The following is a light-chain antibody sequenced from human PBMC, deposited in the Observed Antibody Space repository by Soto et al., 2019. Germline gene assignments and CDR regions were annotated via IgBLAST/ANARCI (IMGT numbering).Light chain of an antibody. CDR2: AAS. CDR1: QSVSTY. Sequence: DIQMTQSPSSLSASVGDRVTITCRASQSVSTYLNWYQYKPGKTPSLLIYAASSLPSGVPSRFSGSGSGTDFTLTISCLQPDEFATYYSQQGNSVPLTFCPGTKVDIK. CDR3: QQGNSVPLT. V-gene: IGKV1-39*01. J-gene: IGKJ3*01.